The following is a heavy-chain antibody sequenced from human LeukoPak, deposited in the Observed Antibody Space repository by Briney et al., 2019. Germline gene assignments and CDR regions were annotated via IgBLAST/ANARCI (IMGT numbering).Heavy chain of an antibody. D-gene: IGHD3-22*01. V-gene: IGHV1-46*03. J-gene: IGHJ4*02. CDR2: INPSGGST. CDR1: GYTFTSYY. Sequence: GASVKVSCKASGYTFTSYYMHWVRQAPGQGLEWMGIINPSGGSTSYAQKFQGRVTMTRDTSTSTVYMELSSLRSEDTAVYYCARDTSHHDSSGYYYFDYWGQGTLVTVSS. CDR3: ARDTSHHDSSGYYYFDY.